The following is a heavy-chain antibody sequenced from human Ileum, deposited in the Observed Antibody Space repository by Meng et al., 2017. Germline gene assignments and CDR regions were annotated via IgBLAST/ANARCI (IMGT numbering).Heavy chain of an antibody. CDR1: GFTFITYD. Sequence: ELVEAWGDLVQPGGSMRRSCAAPGFTFITYDMSWVRQAPGKGLEWVSAIGGSDGRTFYADSVKGRFLISTDNSKKTLYLQMDSLRAEDTAVYYCAKGQLFASYYDYWGQGTLVTVSS. D-gene: IGHD6-6*01. CDR3: AKGQLFASYYDY. J-gene: IGHJ4*02. V-gene: IGHV3-23*04. CDR2: IGGSDGRT.